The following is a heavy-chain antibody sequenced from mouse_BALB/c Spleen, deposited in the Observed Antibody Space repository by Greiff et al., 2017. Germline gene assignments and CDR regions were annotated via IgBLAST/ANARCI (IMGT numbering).Heavy chain of an antibody. J-gene: IGHJ4*01. D-gene: IGHD1-1*01. CDR2: ISYSGST. CDR3: ARSGYYYGSRYAMDY. V-gene: IGHV3-8*02. Sequence: EVQVVESGPSLVKPSQTLSLTCSVTGDSITSGYWNWIRKFPGNKLEYMGYISYSGSTYYNPSLKSRISITRDTSKNQYYLQLNSVTTEDTATYYCARSGYYYGSRYAMDYWGQGTSVTVSS. CDR1: GDSITSGY.